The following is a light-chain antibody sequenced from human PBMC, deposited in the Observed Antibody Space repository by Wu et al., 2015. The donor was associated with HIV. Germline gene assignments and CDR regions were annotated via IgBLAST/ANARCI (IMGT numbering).Light chain of an antibody. V-gene: IGKV3-11*01. Sequence: EIVLTQFPVTLSVSPGERATLSCRANQILGTLLAWYQQKPGQSPRLLIYDTSTRATGIPARFSASASGTDFTLTISSLEPEDSAIYYCQQRSNWPRALSFGGGTKVEIK. CDR3: QQRSNWPRALS. CDR2: DTS. CDR1: QILGTL. J-gene: IGKJ4*01.